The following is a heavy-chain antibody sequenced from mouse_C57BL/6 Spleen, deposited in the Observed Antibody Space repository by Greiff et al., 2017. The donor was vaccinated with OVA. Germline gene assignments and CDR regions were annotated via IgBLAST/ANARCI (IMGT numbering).Heavy chain of an antibody. D-gene: IGHD4-1*01. J-gene: IGHJ1*03. CDR3: ATGTDWYFDV. CDR2: IWGDGST. CDR1: GFSLTSYG. V-gene: IGHV2-3*01. Sequence: VKLVESGPGLVAPSQRLSITCTVSGFSLTSYGVRWVRQPPGKGLEWLGVIWGDGSTNYHSALISRLSLSKDNSQSQVFLKLNSLHTYDTATYYCATGTDWYFDVWGTGTTVTVSS.